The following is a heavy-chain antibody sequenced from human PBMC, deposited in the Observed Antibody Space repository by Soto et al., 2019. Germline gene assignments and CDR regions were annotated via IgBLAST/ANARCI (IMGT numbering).Heavy chain of an antibody. J-gene: IGHJ6*02. V-gene: IGHV3-30*18. D-gene: IGHD6-25*01. CDR1: GFTFSSYG. CDR2: ISYDGSNK. CDR3: AKDRRPNYYYGMDV. Sequence: QVQLVESGGGVVQPGRSLRLSCAASGFTFSSYGMHWVRQAPGKGLAWVAVISYDGSNKYYADSVKGRFTISRDNSKNTLDLQMNSLRAEDTAVYYCAKDRRPNYYYGMDVWGQGTPVTVSS.